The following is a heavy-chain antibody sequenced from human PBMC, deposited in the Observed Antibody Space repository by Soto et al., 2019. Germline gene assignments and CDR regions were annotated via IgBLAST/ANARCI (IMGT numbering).Heavy chain of an antibody. CDR3: ATSNWFDP. V-gene: IGHV4-39*01. J-gene: IGHJ5*02. Sequence: QLQLQESGPGLVKPSETLSLTCTVSGCSISSRGYYWGWIRQPPGKGLEWIGTIYYSGSTYYNPSLKSRVSISGDTSKNQFSLKLSSVTAADTAVYYCATSNWFDPWGQGTLVTVSS. CDR1: GCSISSRGYY. CDR2: IYYSGST.